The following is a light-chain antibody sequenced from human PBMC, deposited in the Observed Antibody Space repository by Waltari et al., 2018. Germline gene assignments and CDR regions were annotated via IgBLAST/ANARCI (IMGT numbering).Light chain of an antibody. CDR1: QSISNY. V-gene: IGKV1-39*01. CDR2: ATS. Sequence: DIQMTQSPSSLSASIGDRVTITCRASQSISNYLNWYQQKPGRAPKILIYATSRLESGAPSRFSGSGSGTDFTLTISSLQLEDFATYYCQQSYSAPKTFGQGTRVESK. CDR3: QQSYSAPKT. J-gene: IGKJ1*01.